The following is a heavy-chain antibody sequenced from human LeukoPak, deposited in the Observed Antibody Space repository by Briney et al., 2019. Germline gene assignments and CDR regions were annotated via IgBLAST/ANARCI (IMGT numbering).Heavy chain of an antibody. V-gene: IGHV3-30*18. CDR3: AKDIEHYYGSGKLSPQDY. D-gene: IGHD3-10*01. J-gene: IGHJ4*02. Sequence: GRSLRLSCAASGFTFSSYGMHWVRQAPGKGLEWVAVISYDRSNKYYADSVKGRFTISRDNSKNTLYLQMNSLRAEDTAVYYCAKDIEHYYGSGKLSPQDYWGQGTLVTVSS. CDR2: ISYDRSNK. CDR1: GFTFSSYG.